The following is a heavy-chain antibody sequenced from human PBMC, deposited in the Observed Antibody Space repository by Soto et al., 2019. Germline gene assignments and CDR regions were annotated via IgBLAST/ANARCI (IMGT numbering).Heavy chain of an antibody. CDR2: SSTSGSTI. CDR3: ARLLGGHDSGDYYYYAMDV. CDR1: GFTFSRYE. Sequence: GGSLRLSCAASGFTFSRYEMNWVRQAPGKGLEWVSYSSTSGSTIYYANSVKGRFTISRDNAKNSLYLQMNSLRAEDTAVYYCARLLGGHDSGDYYYYAMDVWGQGTTVTVSS. V-gene: IGHV3-48*03. D-gene: IGHD3-10*01. J-gene: IGHJ6*02.